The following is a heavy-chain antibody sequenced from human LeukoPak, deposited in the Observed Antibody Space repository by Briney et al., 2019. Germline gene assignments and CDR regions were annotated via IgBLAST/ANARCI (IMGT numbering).Heavy chain of an antibody. CDR2: ISSTGGTA. D-gene: IGHD2-15*01. CDR1: GFTFSSFG. CDR3: AKNDDRGAYCSGGSCYPYYYYNMDV. V-gene: IGHV3-23*01. Sequence: QSGGSLRLSCAASGFTFSSFGMSWVRQAPGKGLEWVSAISSTGGTAYYADSVKGRFTISRDNSKNTLYLQMNSLRAEDTAIYYCAKNDDRGAYCSGGSCYPYYYYNMDVWGKGTTVTISS. J-gene: IGHJ6*03.